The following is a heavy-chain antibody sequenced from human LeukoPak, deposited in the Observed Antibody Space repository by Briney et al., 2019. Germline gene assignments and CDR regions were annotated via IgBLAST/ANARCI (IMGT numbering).Heavy chain of an antibody. J-gene: IGHJ4*02. V-gene: IGHV4-59*08. Sequence: SETLSLTCTVSGGSISSYYWSWIRQPPGKGLEWIGYMYYSGSTNYNPSLKSRVTISVDTSKNQFSLKLSSVTAADTAVYYCARHAGGYCSGGTRPCYFDYWGQGTLVTVSS. CDR3: ARHAGGYCSGGTRPCYFDY. CDR1: GGSISSYY. CDR2: MYYSGST. D-gene: IGHD2-15*01.